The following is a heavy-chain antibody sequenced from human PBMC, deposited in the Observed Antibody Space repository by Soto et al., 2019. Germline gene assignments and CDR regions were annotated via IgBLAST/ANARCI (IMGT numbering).Heavy chain of an antibody. Sequence: ASVKVSCKASGYTFTGYYMHWVRQAPGQGLEWMGWINPNSGGTNYAQKFQGWVTMTRDTSISTAYMELSRLRSDDTAVYYCARGWVTGTMSYYYYYMDVWGKGTTVTVSS. D-gene: IGHD1-7*01. CDR1: GYTFTGYY. CDR2: INPNSGGT. V-gene: IGHV1-2*04. J-gene: IGHJ6*03. CDR3: ARGWVTGTMSYYYYYMDV.